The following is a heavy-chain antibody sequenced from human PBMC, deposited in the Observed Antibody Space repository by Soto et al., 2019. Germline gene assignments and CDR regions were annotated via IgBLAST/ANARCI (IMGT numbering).Heavy chain of an antibody. Sequence: NVSWKTAGLAVSDSAGQRGRQARGQPLEWIGYIVVGNGNTNFAQRFQERVTFSSDKSRGTAYMELRSLRSEDTAVYYCAATTHYDFWSGYFTGVVFDIWRQGTTVPVS. CDR1: GLAVSDSA. V-gene: IGHV1-58*01. CDR2: IVVGNGNT. D-gene: IGHD3-3*01. J-gene: IGHJ3*02. CDR3: AATTHYDFWSGYFTGVVFDI.